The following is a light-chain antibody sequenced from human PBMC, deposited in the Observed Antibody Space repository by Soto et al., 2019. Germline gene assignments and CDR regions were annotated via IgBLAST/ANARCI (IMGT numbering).Light chain of an antibody. Sequence: QSALTQPPSVSGSPGQSVTISCIGTSSDIGTYDRVSWYQAPPGTAPKLIIYEVHNRPSGVSDRFSGSKSGNTASLTISGLQSEVEAAYYFSSHAPSTTCQFGLRTPLNVL. V-gene: IGLV2-18*02. J-gene: IGLJ2*01. CDR2: EVH. CDR1: SSDIGTYDR. CDR3: SSHAPSTTCQ.